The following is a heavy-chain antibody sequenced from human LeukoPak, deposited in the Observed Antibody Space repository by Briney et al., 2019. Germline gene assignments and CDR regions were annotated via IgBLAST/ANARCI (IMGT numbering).Heavy chain of an antibody. Sequence: SVKVSCKASGGTFSSYAISWVRQAPGQGLEWMGGIIPIFGTANYAQKFQGRVTITADESTSTAYMELSSLRSEDTAVYYCARDKEDILTGYQGYYYYGMDVGGKGTTVTVPS. CDR1: GGTFSSYA. J-gene: IGHJ6*04. D-gene: IGHD3-9*01. CDR3: ARDKEDILTGYQGYYYYGMDV. CDR2: IIPIFGTA. V-gene: IGHV1-69*01.